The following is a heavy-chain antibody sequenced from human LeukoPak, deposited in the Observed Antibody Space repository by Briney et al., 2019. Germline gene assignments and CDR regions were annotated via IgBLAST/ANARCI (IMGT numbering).Heavy chain of an antibody. D-gene: IGHD2-2*01. CDR2: IGTAGDT. V-gene: IGHV3-13*01. CDR3: ARGVYCSSTSCYRELDY. J-gene: IGHJ4*02. Sequence: GGSLRLSCAASGFTFSSYDMHWVRHATGKGLEWVSAIGTAGDTYYPGSVKGRFTISRENAKNSLYLQMNSLRAEDTAVYYCARGVYCSSTSCYRELDYRGQGTLVTVSS. CDR1: GFTFSSYD.